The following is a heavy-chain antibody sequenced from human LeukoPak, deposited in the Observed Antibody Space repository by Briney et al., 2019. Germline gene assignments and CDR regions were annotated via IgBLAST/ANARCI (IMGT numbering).Heavy chain of an antibody. CDR3: ARSYGSGSYYYYYYYMDV. D-gene: IGHD3-10*01. CDR1: GGSISDYY. Sequence: SETLSLTCIISGGSISDYYWGWIRQPPGKGLEWIGEINHSGSTNYNPSLKSRVTISVDTSKNQFSLKLSSVTAADTAVYYCARSYGSGSYYYYYYYMDVWGKGTTVTVSS. V-gene: IGHV4-34*01. J-gene: IGHJ6*03. CDR2: INHSGST.